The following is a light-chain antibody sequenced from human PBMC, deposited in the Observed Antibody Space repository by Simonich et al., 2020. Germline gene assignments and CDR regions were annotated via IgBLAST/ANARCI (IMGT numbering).Light chain of an antibody. CDR2: GAS. V-gene: IGKV3-20*01. CDR1: QSVSSY. Sequence: EIVLTQSPATLSLSPGERPTLSCSASQSVSSYLAWYQQKPGQAPRLLIYGASSRSTGIPDRFSGSGSGTDFTLTISRLEPEDFAVYYCQQYGSSQYTFGQGTKLEIK. CDR3: QQYGSSQYT. J-gene: IGKJ2*01.